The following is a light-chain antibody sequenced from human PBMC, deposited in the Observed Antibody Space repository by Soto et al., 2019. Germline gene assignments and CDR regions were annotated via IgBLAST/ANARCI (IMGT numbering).Light chain of an antibody. CDR3: QSADSRGTYVV. V-gene: IGLV3-25*02. J-gene: IGLJ2*01. CDR1: ALPKQY. CDR2: KDS. Sequence: SYELTQPPSVSVDPGQTAMITCSGDALPKQYAYWYQQKPGQAPVLVIYKDSERPSGIPERFSGSSSGTTVTLTISGVQAEDEADYYCQSADSRGTYVVFGGGTKLTVL.